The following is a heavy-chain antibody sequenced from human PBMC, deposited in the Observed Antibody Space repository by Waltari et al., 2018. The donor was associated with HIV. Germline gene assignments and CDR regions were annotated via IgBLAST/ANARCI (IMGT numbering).Heavy chain of an antibody. CDR1: GYIFTRYD. D-gene: IGHD2-21*02. CDR2: GNPNSGNT. Sequence: QVQLVQSAAEMKEPGASVKVSCKASGYIFTRYDMNWVRQAPEQGPEWMGWGNPNSGNTGYAQNFQGRGTMTMNTPTSTAYMELSNLKSEDTAVYYCARSLACPDCYSEMDSWGQGTLITVSS. V-gene: IGHV1-8*01. J-gene: IGHJ4*02. CDR3: ARSLACPDCYSEMDS.